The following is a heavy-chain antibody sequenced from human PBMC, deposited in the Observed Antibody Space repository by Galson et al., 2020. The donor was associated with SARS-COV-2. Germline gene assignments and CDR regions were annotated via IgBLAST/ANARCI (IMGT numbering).Heavy chain of an antibody. D-gene: IGHD3-22*01. Sequence: SCAASGFTFSTYGMHWVRQAPGKGLEWVAVIWYDGTNKYYADSVKGRFTISRDNSKNTPYLQMNSLRAEDTGVYYCARVVLRSWALDYWGQGTLVTVSS. CDR3: ARVVLRSWALDY. CDR2: IWYDGTNK. V-gene: IGHV3-33*01. J-gene: IGHJ4*02. CDR1: GFTFSTYG.